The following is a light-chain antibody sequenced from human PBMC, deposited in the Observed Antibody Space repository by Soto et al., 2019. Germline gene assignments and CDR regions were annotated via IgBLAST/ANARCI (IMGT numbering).Light chain of an antibody. CDR1: QTIDTY. V-gene: IGKV1-39*01. J-gene: IGKJ4*01. Sequence: DVRVTQSAAALSASVGDSVTITCRARQTIDTYLNWYQQTPGTAPKLLIYDASSLQSGVPSRFSGSGSGTDFTLTISSLQPEDFAPYYCQQSSTPPLPFGGGTMVDIK. CDR2: DAS. CDR3: QQSSTPPLP.